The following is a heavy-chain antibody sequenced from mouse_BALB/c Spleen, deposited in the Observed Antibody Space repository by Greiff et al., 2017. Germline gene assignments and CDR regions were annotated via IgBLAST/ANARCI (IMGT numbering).Heavy chain of an antibody. CDR1: GFNIKDTY. Sequence: VQLKESGAELVKPGASVKLSCTASGFNIKDTYMHWVKQRPEQGLEWIGRIDPANGNTKYDPKFQGKATITADTSSNTAYLQLSSLTSEDTAVYYCAEGLRGYYYAMDYWGQGTSVTVSS. CDR3: AEGLRGYYYAMDY. D-gene: IGHD2-2*01. J-gene: IGHJ4*01. CDR2: IDPANGNT. V-gene: IGHV14-3*02.